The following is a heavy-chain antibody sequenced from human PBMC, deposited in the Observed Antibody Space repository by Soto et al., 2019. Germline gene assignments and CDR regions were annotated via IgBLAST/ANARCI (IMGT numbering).Heavy chain of an antibody. J-gene: IGHJ5*02. CDR2: ISYDGSNR. CDR3: AKDVSQA. Sequence: LRPSCAASGFTFSSYGMHWVRQAPGKGLEWVAVISYDGSNRYYADSVKGRFTISRDNSKNTLYLQMNSLRAEDTAVYYCAKDVSQAWGQGTLVTVSS. CDR1: GFTFSSYG. V-gene: IGHV3-30*18.